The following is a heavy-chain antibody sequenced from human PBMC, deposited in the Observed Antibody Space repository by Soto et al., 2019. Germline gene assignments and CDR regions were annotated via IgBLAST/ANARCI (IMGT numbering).Heavy chain of an antibody. CDR3: ARGRILGYYGMDV. J-gene: IGHJ6*02. Sequence: SETLSLACPVSVGSISSYYWSWIRQPAGKGLEWIGRIYTIGSTNYNPSLKSRVTMSVDTSKNQFSLKLSSVTAADTAVYYCARGRILGYYGMDVWGQGTTVTVSS. CDR1: VGSISSYY. CDR2: IYTIGST. V-gene: IGHV4-4*07. D-gene: IGHD7-27*01.